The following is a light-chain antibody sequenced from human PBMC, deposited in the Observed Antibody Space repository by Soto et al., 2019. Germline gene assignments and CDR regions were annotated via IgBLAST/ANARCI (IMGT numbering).Light chain of an antibody. CDR3: QQYGSSPLT. V-gene: IGKV3-20*01. Sequence: EIVLTQSPGTVSLSPGESATLSCRASQSVSSSYLAWYQQKPGQGPRLLIYGASSRATGLPDRFSGSESGTDFTLTISRLEPEDFAVYFCQQYGSSPLTFGGGTKVDIK. CDR1: QSVSSSY. J-gene: IGKJ4*01. CDR2: GAS.